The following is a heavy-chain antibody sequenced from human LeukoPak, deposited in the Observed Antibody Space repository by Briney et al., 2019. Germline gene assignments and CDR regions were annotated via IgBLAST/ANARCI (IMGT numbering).Heavy chain of an antibody. Sequence: PGGSLRLSCAASGFNFGEFWMAWVRQTPGMGLEWVADIKEDGSESFYVDSVKGRFTISRDNSKNTLYLQMNSLRAEDTAVYYCARVNPYYYDSSGHYGGHYWGQGTLVTVSS. D-gene: IGHD3-22*01. CDR3: ARVNPYYYDSSGHYGGHY. CDR1: GFNFGEFW. CDR2: IKEDGSES. J-gene: IGHJ4*02. V-gene: IGHV3-7*03.